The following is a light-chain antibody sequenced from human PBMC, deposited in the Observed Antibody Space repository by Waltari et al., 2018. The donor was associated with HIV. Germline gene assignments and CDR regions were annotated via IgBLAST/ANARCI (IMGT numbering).Light chain of an antibody. CDR3: QQYKNWPPLT. V-gene: IGKV3-15*01. J-gene: IGKJ1*01. Sequence: ETVMTQSPATLSASPGDTVTLSCTASQSIDDKLAWYHQKPGQSPRLLFYAASTGATGVPGRFSGSGSGTQFTLTISSLQSEDSALYYCQQYKNWPPLTFGQGTKVEIK. CDR1: QSIDDK. CDR2: AAS.